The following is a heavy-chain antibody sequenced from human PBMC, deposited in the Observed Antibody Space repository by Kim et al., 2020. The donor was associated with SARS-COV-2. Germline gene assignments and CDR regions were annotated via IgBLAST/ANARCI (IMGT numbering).Heavy chain of an antibody. CDR1: GGSISSYY. V-gene: IGHV4-59*01. J-gene: IGHJ4*02. D-gene: IGHD3-22*01. CDR3: ARWAYYYDSSGYGDY. CDR2: IYYSGST. Sequence: SETLSLTCTVSGGSISSYYWSWIRQPPGKGLEWIGYIYYSGSTNYNPSLKSRVTISVDTSKNQFSLKLSSVTAADTAVYYCARWAYYYDSSGYGDYWGQGTLVTVSS.